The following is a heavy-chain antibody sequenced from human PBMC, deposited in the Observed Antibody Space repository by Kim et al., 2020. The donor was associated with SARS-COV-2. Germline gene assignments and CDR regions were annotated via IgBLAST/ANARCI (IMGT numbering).Heavy chain of an antibody. J-gene: IGHJ4*02. CDR2: TD. Sequence: TDNHAQKFQGRVPITADESTSTAYMELRSLRSEDTAVYYCASGPSYSSFDYWGQGTLVTVSS. V-gene: IGHV1-69*01. CDR3: ASGPSYSSFDY. D-gene: IGHD6-19*01.